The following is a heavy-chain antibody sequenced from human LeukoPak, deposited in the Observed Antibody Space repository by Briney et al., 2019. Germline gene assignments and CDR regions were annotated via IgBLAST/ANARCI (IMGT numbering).Heavy chain of an antibody. Sequence: PSETLSLTCTVSGGSISSTNYFWGWIRQPPGKGLEWFGSIYYSGSTYYNPSLKSRVTISVDTSNNQFSLKLSSVTAADTAVYYCARLLRLVTIVRGVINHFDYWGQGTLVTVSS. CDR3: ARLLRLVTIVRGVINHFDY. D-gene: IGHD3-10*01. J-gene: IGHJ4*02. CDR2: IYYSGST. CDR1: GGSISSTNYF. V-gene: IGHV4-39*01.